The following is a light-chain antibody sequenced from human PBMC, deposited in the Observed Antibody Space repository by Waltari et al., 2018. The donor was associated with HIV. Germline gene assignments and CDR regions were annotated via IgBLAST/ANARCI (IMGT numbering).Light chain of an antibody. V-gene: IGLV2-11*01. Sequence: QSALTQPRSVSGSPGHAVTLSCTGTANAIANYHRVSWYQQYPGRSPQLLIYDVSQRPSGVPSRFFGSKSGNSASLTISGLLPDDEAVYYCCSYAGTYSSYVFGGGTQVIVL. J-gene: IGLJ1*01. CDR3: CSYAGTYSSYV. CDR1: ANAIANYHR. CDR2: DVS.